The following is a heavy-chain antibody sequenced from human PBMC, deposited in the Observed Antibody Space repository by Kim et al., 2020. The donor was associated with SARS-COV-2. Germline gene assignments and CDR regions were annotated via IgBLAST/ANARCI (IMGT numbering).Heavy chain of an antibody. V-gene: IGHV4-34*01. CDR1: GGSFSGYY. CDR2: INHSGST. D-gene: IGHD2-2*01. Sequence: SETLSLTCAVYGGSFSGYYWSWIRQPPGKGLEWIGEINHSGSTNYNPSLKSRVTISVDTSKNQFSLKLSSVTAADTAVYYCARGGMAVVVPAAIRLRYYFDYWGQGTLVTVSS. CDR3: ARGGMAVVVPAAIRLRYYFDY. J-gene: IGHJ4*02.